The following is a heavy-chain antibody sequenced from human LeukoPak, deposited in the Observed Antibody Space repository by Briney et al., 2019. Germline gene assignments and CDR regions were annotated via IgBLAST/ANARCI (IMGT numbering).Heavy chain of an antibody. V-gene: IGHV3-23*01. CDR2: ISGIVGST. CDR1: GFTFSSYA. J-gene: IGHJ4*02. CDR3: AKDIRARVGATVFDY. Sequence: AGGSLRLSCAASGFTFSSYAMTWVRQAPGKGLEWVSVISGIVGSTYYADSAKGRFTISRDNSKNTLYLHMNSLRAEDTAVYYCAKDIRARVGATVFDYWGQGTLVTVSS. D-gene: IGHD1-26*01.